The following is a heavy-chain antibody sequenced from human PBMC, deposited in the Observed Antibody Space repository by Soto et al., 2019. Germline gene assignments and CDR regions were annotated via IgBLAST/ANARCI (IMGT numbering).Heavy chain of an antibody. CDR1: GFTFSSYW. CDR3: ARGSTHPYYFDY. CDR2: INSDGSST. V-gene: IGHV3-74*01. Sequence: GGSLRLSCVASGFTFSSYWMHWVRQAPGKGLVWVSRINSDGSSTSYADSVKGRFTISRDNAKNTLYLQMNSLRAEDTAVYYCARGSTHPYYFDYWGQGTLVTVSS. J-gene: IGHJ4*02.